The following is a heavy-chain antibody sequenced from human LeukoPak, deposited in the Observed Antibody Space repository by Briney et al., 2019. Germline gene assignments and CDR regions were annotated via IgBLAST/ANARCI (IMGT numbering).Heavy chain of an antibody. CDR3: ARDYDFWSGYYPYYFDY. CDR1: GVSISSYY. J-gene: IGHJ4*02. CDR2: IYTSGST. V-gene: IGHV4-4*07. D-gene: IGHD3-3*01. Sequence: SETLSLTCTVSGVSISSYYWSWIRQPAGKGLEWIGRIYTSGSTNYNPSLKSRVTMSVDTSKNQFSLKLSSVTAADTAVYYCARDYDFWSGYYPYYFDYWGQGTLVTVSS.